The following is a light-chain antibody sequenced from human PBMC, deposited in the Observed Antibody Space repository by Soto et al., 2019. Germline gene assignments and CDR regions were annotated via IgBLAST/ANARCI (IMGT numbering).Light chain of an antibody. J-gene: IGKJ2*01. Sequence: AIQLTQSPSSLSASVGDRVTITCRASQGISSALAWYHQKPGKAPKLLIYDASSLESGVPSRFSGSGSGTDFTLTISSLQPEDFATYYCQQFNNYPMYTFGQGTKLEIK. V-gene: IGKV1D-13*01. CDR3: QQFNNYPMYT. CDR1: QGISSA. CDR2: DAS.